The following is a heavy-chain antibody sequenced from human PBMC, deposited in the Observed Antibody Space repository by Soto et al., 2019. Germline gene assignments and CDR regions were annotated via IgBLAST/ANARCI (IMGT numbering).Heavy chain of an antibody. V-gene: IGHV3-30*18. CDR3: AKGGRQWLVTSDFNY. Sequence: AASEFTFSDYAMHWVRQAPGKGLEWVAVVSHDGRNTHYADSVKGRFTISRDSSKNTVSLEMTSLRAEDTAVYYCAKGGRQWLVTSDFNYWGQGALVTVSS. D-gene: IGHD6-19*01. J-gene: IGHJ4*02. CDR2: VSHDGRNT. CDR1: EFTFSDYA.